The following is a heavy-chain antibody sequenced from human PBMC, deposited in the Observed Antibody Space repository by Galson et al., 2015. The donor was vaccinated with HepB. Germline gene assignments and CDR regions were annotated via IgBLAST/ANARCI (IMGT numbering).Heavy chain of an antibody. Sequence: SLRLSCAASGFTFTNYWMSWVRQAPGKGLEWVAKIKEDGSEKYYADSVKGRFSISRDNAKDSLYLQMNNLRAEDTAMYYCARDNRTAITIFGVVTIRGIVFDYWGQGALVTVSS. CDR2: IKEDGSEK. V-gene: IGHV3-7*03. CDR1: GFTFTNYW. CDR3: ARDNRTAITIFGVVTIRGIVFDY. J-gene: IGHJ4*02. D-gene: IGHD3-3*01.